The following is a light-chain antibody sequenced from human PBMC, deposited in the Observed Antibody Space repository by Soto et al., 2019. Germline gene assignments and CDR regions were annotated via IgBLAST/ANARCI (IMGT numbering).Light chain of an antibody. V-gene: IGLV2-14*01. J-gene: IGLJ1*01. CDR2: DVT. CDR1: SSDVGGYNY. Sequence: QSALTQPASVSGSPGQSITVSCTGTSSDVGGYNYVSWYQQHPGKAPRLMIYDVTNRPSGVSNRFSGSKSGNTASLTISGPQVEDEADNYCSSYRGGSTYVFGSGPTVT. CDR3: SSYRGGSTYV.